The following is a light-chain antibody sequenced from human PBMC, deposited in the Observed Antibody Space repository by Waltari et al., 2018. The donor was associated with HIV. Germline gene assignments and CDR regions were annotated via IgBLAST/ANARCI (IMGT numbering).Light chain of an antibody. Sequence: QSALTQPASVSGSPGQSITISCTGTSSDVGSYNLVSWYQQHPGKAPKLMIYEVSKRPSGVSNRFSGSKSGNTASLTIYGLQAEDEADYYCCSYAGSSTNVVFGGGTKLTVL. J-gene: IGLJ2*01. V-gene: IGLV2-23*02. CDR1: SSDVGSYNL. CDR2: EVS. CDR3: CSYAGSSTNVV.